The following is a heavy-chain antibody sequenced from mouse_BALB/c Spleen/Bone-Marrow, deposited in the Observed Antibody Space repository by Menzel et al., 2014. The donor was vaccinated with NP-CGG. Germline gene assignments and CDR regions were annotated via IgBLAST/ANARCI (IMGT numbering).Heavy chain of an antibody. CDR2: INPSTGYT. V-gene: IGHV1-7*01. D-gene: IGHD1-1*01. Sequence: QVQLKQSGAELAKPGASVMMSCMASGYTFTSYWMHWVKQRPGQALEWIGYINPSTGYTEFNQKFKDKATLTADKSSSTAYMHLSSLTSEDSAVYYCARGATVVARYFDSWGQGTTLTVSS. CDR3: ARGATVVARYFDS. CDR1: GYTFTSYW. J-gene: IGHJ2*01.